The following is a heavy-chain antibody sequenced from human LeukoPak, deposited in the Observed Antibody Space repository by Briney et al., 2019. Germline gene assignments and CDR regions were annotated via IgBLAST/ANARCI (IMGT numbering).Heavy chain of an antibody. Sequence: PGGSLRLSCAASGFTFSSYWMSWVRQAPGKGLEWVANIKQDGSEKYYVDSVKGRFTISRDNAKNSLYLQMNSLRAEDTAVYYCAKDREGYFLTGYAWFDPWGQGTLVTVSS. CDR3: AKDREGYFLTGYAWFDP. CDR2: IKQDGSEK. CDR1: GFTFSSYW. J-gene: IGHJ5*02. D-gene: IGHD3/OR15-3a*01. V-gene: IGHV3-7*03.